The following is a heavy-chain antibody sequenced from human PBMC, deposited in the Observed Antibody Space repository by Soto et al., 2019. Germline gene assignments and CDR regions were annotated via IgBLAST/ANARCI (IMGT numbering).Heavy chain of an antibody. Sequence: QVQLQQWGAGLLKPSETLSLTCAVYGGSFSGYYWSWIRQPPGKGLEWIGEINHSGSTNYNPSLKSRVTISVDTSKNQFSRKLSSVTAADTAVYYCARGRGKTYDYIWGSYRYTGGNFDYWGQGTLVTVSS. J-gene: IGHJ4*02. CDR3: ARGRGKTYDYIWGSYRYTGGNFDY. CDR2: INHSGST. CDR1: GGSFSGYY. V-gene: IGHV4-34*01. D-gene: IGHD3-16*02.